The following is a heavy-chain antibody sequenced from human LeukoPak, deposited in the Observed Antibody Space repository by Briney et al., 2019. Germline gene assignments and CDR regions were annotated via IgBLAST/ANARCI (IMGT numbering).Heavy chain of an antibody. D-gene: IGHD5-24*01. CDR1: GFTFRIYG. CDR2: IGASDVSDV. J-gene: IGHJ4*02. V-gene: IGHV3-48*03. Sequence: GGSLRLSCAASGFTFRIYGMNWLRQAPGTGLRWVAYIGASDVSDVYYADSVAGRFTISRDDAKSSLYLQMNSLTAEDTGVYYRASASRDGYAYWGRGTPVSVSS. CDR3: ASASRDGYAY.